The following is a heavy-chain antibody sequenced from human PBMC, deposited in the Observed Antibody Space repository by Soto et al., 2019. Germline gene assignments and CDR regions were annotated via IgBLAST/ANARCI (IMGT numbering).Heavy chain of an antibody. J-gene: IGHJ5*02. Sequence: QVQLVESGGGVVQPGRSLRLSCAASGFTFSSYAMHWVRQAPGKGLEWVAVISYDGSNKYYADSVKGRFTISRDNSKNTLYLQMNSLRAEDTAVYYCARDGQQLVLFWFDPWGQGTLVTVSS. V-gene: IGHV3-30-3*01. CDR1: GFTFSSYA. CDR2: ISYDGSNK. CDR3: ARDGQQLVLFWFDP. D-gene: IGHD6-13*01.